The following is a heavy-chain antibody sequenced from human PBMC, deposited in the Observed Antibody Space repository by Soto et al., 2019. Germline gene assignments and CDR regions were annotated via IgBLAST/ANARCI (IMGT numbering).Heavy chain of an antibody. CDR2: VNGDGTTT. CDR1: GGNFSNYW. Sequence: GVSLRLCWRAAGGNFSNYWIHWIRQDPGKGLVWVSRVNGDGTTTNYADSVKGRFTISRDNARNTVYLQMNSLRAEDTAIYYCARGAFRAYYFDYWGLGTLVTVSS. D-gene: IGHD3-10*01. CDR3: ARGAFRAYYFDY. J-gene: IGHJ4*02. V-gene: IGHV3-74*01.